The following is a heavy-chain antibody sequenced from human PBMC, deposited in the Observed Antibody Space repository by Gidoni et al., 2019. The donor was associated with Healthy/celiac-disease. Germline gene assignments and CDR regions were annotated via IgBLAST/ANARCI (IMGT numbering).Heavy chain of an antibody. Sequence: QVQLQESGPGLVKPSETLSLTCTVSGGSISSYYWSWIRQPAGKGLEWIGRIYTSGSTNYNPSLKSRVTMSVDTSKNQFSLKLSSVTAADTAVYYCARDRIAIAAAGTDYYYMDVWGKGTTVTVSS. V-gene: IGHV4-4*07. CDR2: IYTSGST. CDR3: ARDRIAIAAAGTDYYYMDV. CDR1: GGSISSYY. J-gene: IGHJ6*03. D-gene: IGHD6-13*01.